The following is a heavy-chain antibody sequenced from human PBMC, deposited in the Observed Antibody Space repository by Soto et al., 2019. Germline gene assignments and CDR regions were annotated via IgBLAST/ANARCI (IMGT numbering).Heavy chain of an antibody. Sequence: QITLKESGPTLVKPTQTLTLTCTFSGFSLSTSGVGVGWIRQPPGTALEWHALIYWNDDKRYSPSLKSRLTIAKDTSKNQVVLNMTNMDPVDTATYFCARRPRYSNYVDYWGQGTLVTVSS. D-gene: IGHD4-4*01. CDR1: GFSLSTSGVG. J-gene: IGHJ4*02. CDR2: IYWNDDK. CDR3: ARRPRYSNYVDY. V-gene: IGHV2-5*01.